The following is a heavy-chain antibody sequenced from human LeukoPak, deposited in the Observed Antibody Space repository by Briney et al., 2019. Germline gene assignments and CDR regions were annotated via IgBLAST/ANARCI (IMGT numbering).Heavy chain of an antibody. CDR3: ARVKPSYCSSTSCYRGDFDY. D-gene: IGHD2-2*01. V-gene: IGHV1-69*13. Sequence: SVKVSCKASGYTFTGYYMHWVRQAPGQGLEWMGGIIPIFGTANYAQKFQGRVTITADESTSTAYMELSSLRSEDTAVYYCARVKPSYCSSTSCYRGDFDYWGQGTLVTVSS. J-gene: IGHJ4*02. CDR1: GYTFTGYY. CDR2: IIPIFGTA.